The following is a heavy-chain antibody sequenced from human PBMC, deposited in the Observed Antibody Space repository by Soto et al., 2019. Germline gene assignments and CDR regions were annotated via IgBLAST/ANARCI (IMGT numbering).Heavy chain of an antibody. CDR3: ASGEGQHDYCELDAFDI. CDR1: GGTFSSYT. CDR2: IIPILGIA. D-gene: IGHD4-17*01. Sequence: QVQLVQSGAEVKKPGSSVKVSCKASGGTFSSYTISWVRQAPGQGLEWMGRIIPILGIANYAQKFQGRGTITADKATRTAYMELSSLRSENTAVYYCASGEGQHDYCELDAFDIWGQGTMVTVSS. V-gene: IGHV1-69*02. J-gene: IGHJ3*02.